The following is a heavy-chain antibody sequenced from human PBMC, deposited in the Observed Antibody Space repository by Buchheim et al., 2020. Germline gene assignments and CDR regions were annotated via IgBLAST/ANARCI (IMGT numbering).Heavy chain of an antibody. CDR1: GFTFSSYW. V-gene: IGHV3-7*01. CDR2: IKQDGSEK. CDR3: ARVPIYGVPRDYYCGMDV. Sequence: EVQLVESGGGLVQPGGSLRLSCAASGFTFSSYWMSWVRQAPGQGLEWVANIKQDGSEKYYVDSVKGRFTISRDNAKNSLYLQMNSLRAEDTSVYYCARVPIYGVPRDYYCGMDVWGRGTT. J-gene: IGHJ6*02. D-gene: IGHD4/OR15-4a*01.